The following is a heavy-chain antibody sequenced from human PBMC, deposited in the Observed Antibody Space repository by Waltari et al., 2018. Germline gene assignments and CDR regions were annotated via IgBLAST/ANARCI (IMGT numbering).Heavy chain of an antibody. CDR2: INAGNGNT. V-gene: IGHV1-3*01. J-gene: IGHJ6*03. CDR1: GYTFTSYA. CDR3: AREGGYCSGVSCYSGYYYYYYMDV. Sequence: QVQLVQSGAEVKKPGASVKVSCKASGYTFTSYAMHWVRQAPGQRLEWMGWINAGNGNTKYSQKFQGRVTITRDTSASTAYMELSSLRSEDTAVYYCAREGGYCSGVSCYSGYYYYYYMDVWGKGTTATVSS. D-gene: IGHD2-15*01.